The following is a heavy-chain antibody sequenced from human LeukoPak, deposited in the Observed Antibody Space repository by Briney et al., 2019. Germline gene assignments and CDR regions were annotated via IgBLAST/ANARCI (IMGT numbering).Heavy chain of an antibody. CDR1: GFTFSNFA. CDR3: AKYRTITAPPRNFDY. J-gene: IGHJ4*02. D-gene: IGHD1-7*01. V-gene: IGHV3-23*01. CDR2: IGSESGGI. Sequence: GSLRLSCAASGFTFSNFAMIWVRQAPGKGLEWVSVIGSESGGIQYAESVKGRFTISRDNSKNTLYLQMNNVRADDTAVYFRAKYRTITAPPRNFDYWGRGTLVSVSP.